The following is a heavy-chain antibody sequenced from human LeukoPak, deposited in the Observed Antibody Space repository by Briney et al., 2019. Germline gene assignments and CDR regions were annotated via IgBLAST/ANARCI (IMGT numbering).Heavy chain of an antibody. D-gene: IGHD1-26*01. V-gene: IGHV4-39*07. CDR2: IYYSGST. J-gene: IGHJ4*02. CDR3: ASGSQGDFYFDY. Sequence: SETLSPTCTVSGGSISSYYWGWIRQPPGKGLEWIGSIYYSGSTYYNPSLKSRVTISVDTSKNQFSLKLSSVTAADTAVYYCASGSQGDFYFDYWGQGTLVTVSS. CDR1: GGSISSYY.